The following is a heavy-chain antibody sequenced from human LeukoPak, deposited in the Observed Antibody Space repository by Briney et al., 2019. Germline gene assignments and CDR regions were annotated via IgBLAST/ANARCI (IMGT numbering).Heavy chain of an antibody. D-gene: IGHD5/OR15-5a*01. CDR1: GFTFGSYS. CDR2: IKPDGSGI. V-gene: IGHV3-7*01. J-gene: IGHJ4*02. Sequence: GGSLRLSCVGYGFTFGSYSMTWIRQAPGKGLEWVANIKPDGSGIHYVGSVEGRFTISRDNAKNSVYLQMNSLSAEDTALYYCARAVLPDNSVYRPFDYWGQGTLVTVSS. CDR3: ARAVLPDNSVYRPFDY.